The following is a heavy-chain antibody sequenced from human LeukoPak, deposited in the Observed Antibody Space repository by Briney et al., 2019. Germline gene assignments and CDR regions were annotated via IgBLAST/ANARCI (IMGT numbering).Heavy chain of an antibody. CDR2: VNPDGRDT. D-gene: IGHD2-21*02. CDR1: GFTFSSYT. Sequence: GGSLRLSCAASGFTFSSYTMSWVRQAPGKGLEWVAHVNPDGRDTYYVDSVKGRFTISRDNAQNSMYLQMNSLRVEDTAVYYCTSWGDTTAEYFQRWGQGTLVTVSS. V-gene: IGHV3-7*01. CDR3: TSWGDTTAEYFQR. J-gene: IGHJ1*01.